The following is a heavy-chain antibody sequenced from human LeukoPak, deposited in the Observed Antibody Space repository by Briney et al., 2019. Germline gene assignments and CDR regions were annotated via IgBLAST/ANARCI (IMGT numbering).Heavy chain of an antibody. CDR1: TFTFNKAW. Sequence: GGSLRLSCTVSTFTFNKAWMNWVRQSPGKGLEWVARIKSQPHGGTTDYAAAVKGRFTISRDDSKSTLYLQMNSLRSEDTAVYYCARGRYGSVWYGALDYWGQGILVTVSS. CDR3: ARGRYGSVWYGALDY. CDR2: IKSQPHGGTT. D-gene: IGHD6-19*01. V-gene: IGHV3-15*07. J-gene: IGHJ4*02.